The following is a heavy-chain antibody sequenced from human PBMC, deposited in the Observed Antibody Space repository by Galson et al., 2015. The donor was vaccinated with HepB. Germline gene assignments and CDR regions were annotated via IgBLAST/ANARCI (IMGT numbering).Heavy chain of an antibody. V-gene: IGHV3-30-3*01. CDR1: GFTFSSYA. J-gene: IGHJ6*02. CDR3: ATLGVYYYGMDV. Sequence: SLRLSCAASGFTFSSYAMYWVRQAPGKGLEWVAVISYDGSNKYYADSVKGRFTISRDNSKNTLYLQMNSLRAEDTAVYYCATLGVYYYGMDVWGQGTMVTVSS. CDR2: ISYDGSNK. D-gene: IGHD3-16*01.